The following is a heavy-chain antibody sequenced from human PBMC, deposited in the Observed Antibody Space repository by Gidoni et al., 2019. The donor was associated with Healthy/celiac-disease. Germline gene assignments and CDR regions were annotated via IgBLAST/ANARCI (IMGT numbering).Heavy chain of an antibody. Sequence: QVQLVQSGAEAKKPGASVKVSCKASGYTFTGYYMHWVRQAPGQGLEWMGWINPNSGGTNYAQKLQGRVTMTRDTSISTAYMELSRLRSDDTAVYYCARDLVEGAYCGGDCPPRYWGQGTLVTVSS. CDR3: ARDLVEGAYCGGDCPPRY. CDR1: GYTFTGYY. D-gene: IGHD2-21*02. CDR2: INPNSGGT. V-gene: IGHV1-2*02. J-gene: IGHJ4*02.